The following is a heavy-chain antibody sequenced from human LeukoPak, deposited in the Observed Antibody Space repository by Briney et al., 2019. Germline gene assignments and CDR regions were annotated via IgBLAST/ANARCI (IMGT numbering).Heavy chain of an antibody. V-gene: IGHV3-30*18. CDR2: TSFDGANK. Sequence: PGRSLRLSCAASGFTFSSYAMHWVRQAPGKGLEWVATTSFDGANKYYADSVKGRFTISRDNSKNTLYLQMNSLRVEDTAVYSCAKDRGWYNYSDYWGQGTLVTVSS. CDR1: GFTFSSYA. CDR3: AKDRGWYNYSDY. D-gene: IGHD6-19*01. J-gene: IGHJ4*02.